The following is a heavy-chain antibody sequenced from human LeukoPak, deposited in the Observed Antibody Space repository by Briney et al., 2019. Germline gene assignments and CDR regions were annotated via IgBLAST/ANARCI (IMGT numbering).Heavy chain of an antibody. CDR3: AREEYYYDSSGYYYYYMDV. CDR2: IYYSGST. CDR1: GGSISSGGYY. V-gene: IGHV4-31*03. D-gene: IGHD3-22*01. J-gene: IGHJ6*03. Sequence: SETLSLTCTVSGGSISSGGYYWSWIRQHPGKGLEWIGYIYYSGSTYYNPSLKSRVTISVDTSKNQFSLKLSSVTAADTAVYYCAREEYYYDSSGYYYYYMDVWGKGTTVTVSS.